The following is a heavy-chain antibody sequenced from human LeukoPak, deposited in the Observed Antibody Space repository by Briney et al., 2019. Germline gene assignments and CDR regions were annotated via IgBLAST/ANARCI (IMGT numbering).Heavy chain of an antibody. CDR3: AKDQIYDSTGYLFDY. J-gene: IGHJ4*02. D-gene: IGHD3-22*01. CDR2: ISGSGGRT. CDR1: GFTVSSNY. Sequence: PGGSLRLSCAASGFTVSSNYMSWVRQAPGKGLEWVSTISGSGGRTSYADSVKGRFTISRDNSKNTLYLQMSSLRAADTAVYYCAKDQIYDSTGYLFDYWGQGTLVTVSS. V-gene: IGHV3-23*01.